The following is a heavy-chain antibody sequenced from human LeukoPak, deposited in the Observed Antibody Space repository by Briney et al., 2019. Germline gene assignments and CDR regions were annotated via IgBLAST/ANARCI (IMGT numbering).Heavy chain of an antibody. Sequence: PGGSLRLSCAASGFTVSSNYMSWVRQAPGKGLEWVSLIYRDGSKYYADSVVGRFTISRDNSKNTLYLQMNSLRAEDTAVYYCARESSGVEDFAFDIWGQGTMVTVSS. J-gene: IGHJ3*02. CDR1: GFTVSSNY. D-gene: IGHD5-24*01. CDR3: ARESSGVEDFAFDI. V-gene: IGHV3-53*01. CDR2: IYRDGSK.